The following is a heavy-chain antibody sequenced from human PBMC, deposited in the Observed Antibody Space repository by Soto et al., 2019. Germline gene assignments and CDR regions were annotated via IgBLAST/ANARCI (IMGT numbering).Heavy chain of an antibody. CDR2: ISYDGSNK. D-gene: IGHD4-17*01. CDR1: GFTFSSYA. CDR3: ASKKPATVVNGAYYYYGMDV. V-gene: IGHV3-30-3*01. Sequence: GGSLRLSCAASGFTFSSYAMHWVRQAPGKGLEWVAVISYDGSNKYYADSVKGRFTISRDNSKNTLYLQMNSLRAEDTAVYYCASKKPATVVNGAYYYYGMDVWGQGTTVTVSS. J-gene: IGHJ6*02.